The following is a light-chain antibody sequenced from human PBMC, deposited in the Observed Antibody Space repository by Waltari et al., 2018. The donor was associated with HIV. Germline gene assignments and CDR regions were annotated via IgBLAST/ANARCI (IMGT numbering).Light chain of an antibody. CDR3: SSYASSSTPYV. V-gene: IGLV2-14*01. Sequence: QSALTQPASVSGSPGQSITISCTGTSRDVGGYHYVSWYQQHPCKAPKLMIYEVSNRPSGVSNRFSGSKSGNTVSLTISGLQAEDEADYYCSSYASSSTPYVFGTGTKVTVL. CDR2: EVS. J-gene: IGLJ1*01. CDR1: SRDVGGYHY.